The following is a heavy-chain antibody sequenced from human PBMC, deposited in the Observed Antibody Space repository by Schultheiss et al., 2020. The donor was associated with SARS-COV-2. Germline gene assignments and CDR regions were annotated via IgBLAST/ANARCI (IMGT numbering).Heavy chain of an antibody. CDR2: ITGNGGST. Sequence: GGSLRLSCTASGFTFSSYSMYWVRQAPGKGLEYVSAITGNGGSTYYANSVKGRFTISRDNSKNTLYLQMNSLRAEDTAVYYCARPPQTVYYYYMDVWGKGTTVTVSS. CDR1: GFTFSSYS. J-gene: IGHJ6*03. V-gene: IGHV3-64*01. D-gene: IGHD4-17*01. CDR3: ARPPQTVYYYYMDV.